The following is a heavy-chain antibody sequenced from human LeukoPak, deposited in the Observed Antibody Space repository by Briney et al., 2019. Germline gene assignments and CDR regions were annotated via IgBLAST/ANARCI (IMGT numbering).Heavy chain of an antibody. CDR2: IRYHGSNK. D-gene: IGHD3-9*01. V-gene: IGHV3-30*02. CDR1: GFTFSSYS. CDR3: AKDRLLSFDWFQYFDY. Sequence: PGGSLRLSCAASGFTFSSYSMNWVRQAPGKGLEWVAFIRYHGSNKYYADSVKGRFTISRDNSKNTLYLQMNSLRAEDTAVYYCAKDRLLSFDWFQYFDYWGQGTLVTVSS. J-gene: IGHJ4*02.